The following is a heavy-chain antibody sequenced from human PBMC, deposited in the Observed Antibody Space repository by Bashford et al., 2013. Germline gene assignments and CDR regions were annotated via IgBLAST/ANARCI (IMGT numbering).Heavy chain of an antibody. J-gene: IGHJ2*01. V-gene: IGHV1-69*04. Sequence: VASVKVSCKASGVTFGSYVVNWMRQAPGHGLEWMGRIIPILGIENYAQKFQGRVTITADKSTSTAYMELSSLRSEDTAVYYCATDKGWLLSHQEFAYWYFDLWGRGTLVTVSS. CDR2: IIPILGIE. CDR1: GVTFGSYV. D-gene: IGHD3-22*01. CDR3: ATDKGWLLSHQEFAYWYFDL.